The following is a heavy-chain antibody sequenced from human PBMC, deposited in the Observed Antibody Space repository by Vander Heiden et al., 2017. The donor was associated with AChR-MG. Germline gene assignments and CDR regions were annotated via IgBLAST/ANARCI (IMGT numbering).Heavy chain of an antibody. CDR3: AREIIAAAGRYYYYGMDV. Sequence: QVQLVQSGAEVKKPGASVRVSCKASGYTFSGYYMPWVRQAPGQGLEWMGWINPDGGDTKYAQKFQGWGTMTRDTSISTAYMELNRLRSDDTAVYFCAREIIAAAGRYYYYGMDVWGQGTTVTVSS. CDR2: INPDGGDT. D-gene: IGHD6-13*01. CDR1: GYTFSGYY. V-gene: IGHV1-2*04. J-gene: IGHJ6*02.